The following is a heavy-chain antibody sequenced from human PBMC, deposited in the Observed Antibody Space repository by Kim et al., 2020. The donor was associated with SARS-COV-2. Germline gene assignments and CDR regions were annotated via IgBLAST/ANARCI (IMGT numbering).Heavy chain of an antibody. D-gene: IGHD2-2*02. V-gene: IGHV4-39*01. Sequence: SETLSLTCTVSGGSISSSSYYWGWIRQPPGKGLEWIGSIYYSGSTYYNPSLKSRVTISVDTSKNQFSLKLSSVTAADTAVYYCARLMVSWDCSSTSCYTASRWFDPWGQGTLVTVSS. J-gene: IGHJ5*02. CDR2: IYYSGST. CDR1: GGSISSSSYY. CDR3: ARLMVSWDCSSTSCYTASRWFDP.